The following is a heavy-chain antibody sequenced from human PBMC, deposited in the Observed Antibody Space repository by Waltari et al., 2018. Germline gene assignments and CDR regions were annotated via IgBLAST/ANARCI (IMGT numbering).Heavy chain of an antibody. V-gene: IGHV1-18*01. D-gene: IGHD5-12*01. Sequence: QVQLVQSGGEGKKPGASVKVSCETSGYTFTSFAISWARQAPGQGLEWMGWINTKSGDTNYAQRFQGRVTMTTDTSTSTAYMELKSLTSDDTAVYYCARDLYSGYDFLLPFDYWGQGSLVTVSS. CDR3: ARDLYSGYDFLLPFDY. J-gene: IGHJ4*02. CDR2: INTKSGDT. CDR1: GYTFTSFA.